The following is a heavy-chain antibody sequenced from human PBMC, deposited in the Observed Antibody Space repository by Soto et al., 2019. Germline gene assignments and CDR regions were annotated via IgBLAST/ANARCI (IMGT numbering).Heavy chain of an antibody. J-gene: IGHJ6*02. D-gene: IGHD3-10*01. CDR3: ARASIRTMVRGVRGPKSYGMDV. CDR1: GASISRYY. Sequence: ASETLSLTCTVSGASISRYYWSWIRQSPGKGLEWIGYIHHSGSTSYNPSLKSRVTISVDTSKNQFSLKLSSVTAADTAVYYCARASIRTMVRGVRGPKSYGMDVWGQGTTVTVSS. V-gene: IGHV4-59*12. CDR2: IHHSGST.